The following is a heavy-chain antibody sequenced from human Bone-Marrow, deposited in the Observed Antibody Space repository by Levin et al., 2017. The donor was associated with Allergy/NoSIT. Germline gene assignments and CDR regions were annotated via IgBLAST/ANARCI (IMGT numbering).Heavy chain of an antibody. V-gene: IGHV3-72*01. J-gene: IGHJ4*02. Sequence: GGSLRLSCAASGFTFSDHHMDWVRQAPGKGLEWVGRIRNKVQSHTTEYAASVKDRFTISRDDSKNSVFLQMNSLKTEDTAVFYCATDLGYCSGGSCWGYFDYWGQGALVTVSS. D-gene: IGHD2-15*01. CDR1: GFTFSDHH. CDR2: IRNKVQSHTT. CDR3: ATDLGYCSGGSCWGYFDY.